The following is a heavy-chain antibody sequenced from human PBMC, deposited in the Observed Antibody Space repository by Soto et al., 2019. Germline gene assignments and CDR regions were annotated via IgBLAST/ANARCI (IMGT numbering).Heavy chain of an antibody. J-gene: IGHJ5*02. V-gene: IGHV1-18*01. Sequence: GASVKVSCKASGYTFTSYGISWVRQAPGQGLEWMGWISAYNGNTNYAQKLQGRVTMTTDTSTSTAYMELRSLRSDDTAVYYCARDSIYPYSSSSGVDWFDPWGQGTLVTVSS. CDR3: ARDSIYPYSSSSGVDWFDP. D-gene: IGHD6-6*01. CDR2: ISAYNGNT. CDR1: GYTFTSYG.